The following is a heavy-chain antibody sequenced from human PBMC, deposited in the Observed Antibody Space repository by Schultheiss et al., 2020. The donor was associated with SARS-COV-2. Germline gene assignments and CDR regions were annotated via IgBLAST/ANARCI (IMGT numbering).Heavy chain of an antibody. D-gene: IGHD2-21*02. CDR1: GFSFSTKLTS. CDR2: IDWDDGQ. CDR3: ARILRSCTGHCFSSSYHYSGVDV. V-gene: IGHV2-70*01. Sequence: SGPTLVKPTQTLTLTCAFSGFSFSTKLTSLSWIRQSPGKALEWLALIDWDDGQYYSTSLRTRLTISKDTSKNQVVLTLTNMEPADTGTYYCARILRSCTGHCFSSSYHYSGVDVWGQGTTVTVSS. J-gene: IGHJ6*02.